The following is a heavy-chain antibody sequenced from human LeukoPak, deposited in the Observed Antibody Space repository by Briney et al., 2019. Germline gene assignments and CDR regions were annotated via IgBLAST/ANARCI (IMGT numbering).Heavy chain of an antibody. CDR1: GFTFNNYA. Sequence: GGSLRLSCAASGFTFNNYAMSWVRQAPGKGLEWVSAISGSGSSTYYADSVKGRFTISRDNSKNTLYLQMNSLRAEDTAVYYCAKEKSSSGWYFHFDYWGQGTLVTVSS. CDR3: AKEKSSSGWYFHFDY. D-gene: IGHD6-19*01. J-gene: IGHJ4*02. V-gene: IGHV3-23*01. CDR2: ISGSGSST.